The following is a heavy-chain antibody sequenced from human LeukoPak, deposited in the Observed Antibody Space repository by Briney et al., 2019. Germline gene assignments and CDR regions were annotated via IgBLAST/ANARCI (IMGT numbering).Heavy chain of an antibody. V-gene: IGHV1-18*01. J-gene: IGHJ5*02. D-gene: IGHD2-15*01. Sequence: ASVKVPCKASGYTFTSYGISWVRQAPGQGLEWMGWISAYNGNTNYAQKLQGRVTMTTDTSTSTAYMELRSLRSDDTAVYYCARGGGYCSGGSCLNWFDPWGQGTLVTVSS. CDR3: ARGGGYCSGGSCLNWFDP. CDR1: GYTFTSYG. CDR2: ISAYNGNT.